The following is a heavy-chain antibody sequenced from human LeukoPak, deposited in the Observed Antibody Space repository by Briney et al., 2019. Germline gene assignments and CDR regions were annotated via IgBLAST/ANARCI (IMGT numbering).Heavy chain of an antibody. CDR2: IKKDVGEK. CDR3: ARDLKDFWSGYASFDY. J-gene: IGHJ4*02. D-gene: IGHD3-3*01. Sequence: PGGSLRLSCAASGFTFSSHWMTWIRQAPGKGLEWVASIKKDVGEKFYVDSVKGRFTISRDNAKNSLYLHMNSLRVEDTAVYYCARDLKDFWSGYASFDYWGQGTLVTVSS. CDR1: GFTFSSHW. V-gene: IGHV3-7*01.